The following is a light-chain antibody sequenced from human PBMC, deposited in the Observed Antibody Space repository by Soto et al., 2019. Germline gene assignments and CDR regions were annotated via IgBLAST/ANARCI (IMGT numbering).Light chain of an antibody. CDR3: AAWDDSLNGRV. CDR2: SNN. Sequence: QPVLTQPPSASGTPGQRVSISCSGSYSNLKTNTVNWYQHLPGTAPKLLIFSNNQRPSGVPDRLAGSKSGTSASLAITGLQSDDEADYYCAAWDDSLNGRVFGGGTKLTVL. J-gene: IGLJ2*01. V-gene: IGLV1-44*01. CDR1: YSNLKTNT.